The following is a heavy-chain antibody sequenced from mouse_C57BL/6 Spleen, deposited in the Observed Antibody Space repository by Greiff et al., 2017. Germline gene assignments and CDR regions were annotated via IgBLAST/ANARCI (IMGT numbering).Heavy chain of an antibody. V-gene: IGHV1-9*01. D-gene: IGHD1-1*01. J-gene: IGHJ1*03. Sequence: VQLQQSGAELMKPGASVKLSCKATGYTFTGYWIEWVKQRPGHGLEWIGEILPGSGSTNYNEKFKGKATFTADTSSNTAYMQLSSLTTEDSAIYSCASAYYYGSRTPWYFDVWGTGTTVTVSS. CDR1: GYTFTGYW. CDR2: ILPGSGST. CDR3: ASAYYYGSRTPWYFDV.